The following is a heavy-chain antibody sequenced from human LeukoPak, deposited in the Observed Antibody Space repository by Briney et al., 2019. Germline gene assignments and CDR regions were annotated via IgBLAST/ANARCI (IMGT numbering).Heavy chain of an antibody. CDR2: ISGSGGST. Sequence: GGSLRLSCAASGFTFSSYAMSWVRQAPGKGLEWVSAISGSGGSTYYADSVRGRFTISRDNSKNTLYLQMNSLRAEDTAVYCCAIDARDSSGYYPTWGQGTLVTVSS. D-gene: IGHD3-22*01. J-gene: IGHJ5*02. CDR1: GFTFSSYA. CDR3: AIDARDSSGYYPT. V-gene: IGHV3-23*01.